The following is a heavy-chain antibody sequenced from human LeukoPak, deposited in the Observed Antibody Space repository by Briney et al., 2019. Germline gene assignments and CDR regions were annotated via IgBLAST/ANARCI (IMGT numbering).Heavy chain of an antibody. Sequence: ASVKVSCKASGYTFTTYTIKWVRQAPGQGLEWMGWISAYNGNTNYAQKLQGRVTMTTDTSTSTAYMELRSLRSDDTAVYYCARDLKGSSSWFSDYRGQGTLVTVSS. V-gene: IGHV1-18*01. J-gene: IGHJ4*02. CDR3: ARDLKGSSSWFSDY. CDR2: ISAYNGNT. D-gene: IGHD6-13*01. CDR1: GYTFTTYT.